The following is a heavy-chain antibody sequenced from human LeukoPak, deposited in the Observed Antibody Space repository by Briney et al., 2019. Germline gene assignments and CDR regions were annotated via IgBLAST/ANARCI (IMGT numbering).Heavy chain of an antibody. CDR2: IYHSGST. D-gene: IGHD2-2*01. CDR1: GGSISSGGYS. V-gene: IGHV4-30-2*01. Sequence: SQTLSLTCAVSGGSISSGGYSWSWIRQPPGKGLEWIGYIYHSGSTYYNPSLKSRVTISVDRSKNQFSLKLSSVTAADTAVYYCARIHCSSTSCPTDYWGQGTLVTVSS. J-gene: IGHJ4*02. CDR3: ARIHCSSTSCPTDY.